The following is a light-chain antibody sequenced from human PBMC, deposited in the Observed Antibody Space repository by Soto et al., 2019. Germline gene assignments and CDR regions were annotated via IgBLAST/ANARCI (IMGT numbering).Light chain of an antibody. CDR2: GAS. Sequence: ETVMTQSPATLSVSPGERATLSCRASQSVSSSYLAWYQQKPGQAPRLLIYGASSRATGIPDRFSGSGSGTDFTLTISRLEPEDFAVYYCQQYGSSPPTFGQGTKVDI. CDR3: QQYGSSPPT. J-gene: IGKJ1*01. CDR1: QSVSSSY. V-gene: IGKV3-20*01.